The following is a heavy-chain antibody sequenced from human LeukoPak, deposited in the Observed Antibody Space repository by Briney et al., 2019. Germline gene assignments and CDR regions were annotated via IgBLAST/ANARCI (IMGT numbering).Heavy chain of an antibody. D-gene: IGHD2/OR15-2a*01. CDR2: IYYSGTT. V-gene: IGHV4-59*01. CDR3: ARGYYFPDN. J-gene: IGHJ4*02. Sequence: SETLSLTCAVSVGSMISDYWSWIRQPPGKGLEWIGYIYYSGTTYYNPSFKSRVTISVDTSKNQFSLKLTSVTAADTAVYYCARGYYFPDNWGQGTLVTVSS. CDR1: VGSMISDY.